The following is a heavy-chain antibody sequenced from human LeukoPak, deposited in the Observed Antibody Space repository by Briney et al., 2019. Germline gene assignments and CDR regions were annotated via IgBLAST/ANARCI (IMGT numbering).Heavy chain of an antibody. CDR1: GFTFSSYE. CDR2: ITNRGSGSTI. J-gene: IGHJ4*02. V-gene: IGHV3-48*03. CDR3: AREHSSSGWGYFDY. Sequence: GGSLRLSCAASGFTFSSYEMNWVRQAPGKGLERVSYITNRGSGSTIYYAGSVKGRFTVSRDDAKNSLYLQMNSLRVEDTAVYYCAREHSSSGWGYFDYWGQGTLVTVSS. D-gene: IGHD6-25*01.